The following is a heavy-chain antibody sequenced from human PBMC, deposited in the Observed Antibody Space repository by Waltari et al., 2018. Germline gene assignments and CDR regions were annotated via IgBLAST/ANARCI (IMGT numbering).Heavy chain of an antibody. CDR2: IWYEGSNK. CDR1: GFTFSSYG. D-gene: IGHD3-3*01. J-gene: IGHJ6*02. V-gene: IGHV3-33*08. CDR3: ARHRFTAITIFGRYGMDV. Sequence: QVQLVESGGGVVQPGRSLRLSCAASGFTFSSYGMHWVRQAPGKGLEWVAVIWYEGSNKYYADSVKGRFTISRDNSKNTLYLQMNSLRAEDTAVYYCARHRFTAITIFGRYGMDVWGQGTMVTVSS.